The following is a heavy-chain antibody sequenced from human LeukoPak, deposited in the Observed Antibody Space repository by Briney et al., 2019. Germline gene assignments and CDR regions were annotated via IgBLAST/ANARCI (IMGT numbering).Heavy chain of an antibody. D-gene: IGHD3-22*01. CDR3: ARDQYYYEI. CDR1: GFTFDDYA. J-gene: IGHJ4*02. V-gene: IGHV3-9*01. Sequence: GGSLRLSCVASGFTFDDYAMHWVRQAPGKGLEWVSGISWNSGSIGYADSVKGRFTISRDNAKNSLYLQMNSLRAEDTAVYYCARDQYYYEIWGQGTLVTVSS. CDR2: ISWNSGSI.